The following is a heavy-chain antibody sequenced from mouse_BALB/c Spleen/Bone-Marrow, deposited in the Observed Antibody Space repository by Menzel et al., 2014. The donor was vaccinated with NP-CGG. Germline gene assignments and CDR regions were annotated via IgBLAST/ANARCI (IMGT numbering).Heavy chain of an antibody. Sequence: LVESGAELMKPGASVKISCKATGYTFSSYWIEWVKQRPGHGLEWIGEILPGSGSTNYNEKFKGKATFTADTSSNTAYMQLSGLTSEDSAVYYCARLDGYFDYWGQGTTLTVSS. CDR1: GYTFSSYW. V-gene: IGHV1-9*01. CDR2: ILPGSGST. D-gene: IGHD2-3*01. CDR3: ARLDGYFDY. J-gene: IGHJ2*01.